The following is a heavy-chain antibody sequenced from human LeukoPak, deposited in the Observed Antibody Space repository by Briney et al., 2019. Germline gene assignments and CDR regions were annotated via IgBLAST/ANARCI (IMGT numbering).Heavy chain of an antibody. V-gene: IGHV1-69*13. D-gene: IGHD3-22*01. J-gene: IGHJ3*02. CDR1: GGTFSSYA. CDR2: IIPIFGTA. CDR3: ARQSLRITMIVVVITPDAFDI. Sequence: EASVKVSCKASGGTFSSYAISWVRQAPGQGLEWMGGIIPIFGTANYAQKFQGRVTITADESTSTAYMELCSLRSEDTAVYYCARQSLRITMIVVVITPDAFDIWGQGTMVTVSS.